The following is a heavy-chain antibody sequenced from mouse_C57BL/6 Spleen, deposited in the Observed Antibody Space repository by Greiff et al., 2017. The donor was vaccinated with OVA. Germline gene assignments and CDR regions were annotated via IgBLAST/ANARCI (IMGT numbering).Heavy chain of an antibody. D-gene: IGHD2-5*01. J-gene: IGHJ3*01. CDR3: AREGRNYAAWLAY. CDR2: IDPEDGET. Sequence: VQLQQSGAELVKPGASVKLSCTASGFNIKDYYMHWVKQRTEQGLEWIGRIDPEDGETKYAPKFQGKDTITAATSANTAYQQLSSLTSEDTAVYDGAREGRNYAAWLAYGGQGTLVTVSA. V-gene: IGHV14-2*01. CDR1: GFNIKDYY.